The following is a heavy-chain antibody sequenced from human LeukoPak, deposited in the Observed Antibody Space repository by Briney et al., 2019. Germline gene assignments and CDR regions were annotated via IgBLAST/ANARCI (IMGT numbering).Heavy chain of an antibody. J-gene: IGHJ6*03. CDR2: INHSGST. CDR1: GGSFSGYY. Sequence: SETLSLTCAVYGGSFSGYYWSWIRQPPGKGLEWIGEINHSGSTNYNPPLKSRVTISVDTSKNQFSLKLSSVTAADTAVYYCARAKAARNIYYYYYYMDVWGKGTTVTVSS. CDR3: ARAKAARNIYYYYYYMDV. D-gene: IGHD6-6*01. V-gene: IGHV4-34*01.